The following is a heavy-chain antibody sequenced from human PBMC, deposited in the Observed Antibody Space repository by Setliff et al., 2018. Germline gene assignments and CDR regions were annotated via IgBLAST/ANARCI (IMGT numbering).Heavy chain of an antibody. J-gene: IGHJ3*02. D-gene: IGHD3-22*01. V-gene: IGHV3-48*01. CDR3: AGGKDRSGYYQSPTSDDGFDI. CDR2: ISYSGNTI. CDR1: GFTFSSYN. Sequence: PGGSLRLSCAASGFTFSSYNMNWVRQAPGKGLEWVPYISYSGNTIYYADSVKGRFTISRDNAKNSLYLQMNTLGAEDTAVYYCAGGKDRSGYYQSPTSDDGFDIWGQGTMVTVSS.